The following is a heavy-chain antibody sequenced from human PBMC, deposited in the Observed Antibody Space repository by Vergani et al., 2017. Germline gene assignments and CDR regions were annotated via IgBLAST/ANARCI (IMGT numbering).Heavy chain of an antibody. CDR3: ATVYGSGSYYPNPFDY. Sequence: QVQLVQSGAEVKKPGASVKVSCKVSGYPLTELSMHWVRQAPGKGLEWMGGFDPEDGETIYAQKFQGRVTMTEDTSTDTAYMELSSLRSEDTAVYYCATVYGSGSYYPNPFDYWGQGTLVTVSS. CDR1: GYPLTELS. CDR2: FDPEDGET. J-gene: IGHJ4*02. D-gene: IGHD3-10*01. V-gene: IGHV1-24*01.